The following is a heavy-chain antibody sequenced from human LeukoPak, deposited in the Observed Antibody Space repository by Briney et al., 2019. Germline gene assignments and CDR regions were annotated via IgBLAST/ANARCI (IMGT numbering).Heavy chain of an antibody. D-gene: IGHD6-13*01. V-gene: IGHV3-13*01. Sequence: GGSLRPSCAASGFTFSSYDMHWVRQATGKGLEWVSAIGTAGDTYYPGSVKGRFTISRENAKNSLYLQMNSLRAGDTAVYYCARDRIAAAPPDGGYGYWGQGTLVTVSS. CDR3: ARDRIAAAPPDGGYGY. J-gene: IGHJ4*02. CDR2: IGTAGDT. CDR1: GFTFSSYD.